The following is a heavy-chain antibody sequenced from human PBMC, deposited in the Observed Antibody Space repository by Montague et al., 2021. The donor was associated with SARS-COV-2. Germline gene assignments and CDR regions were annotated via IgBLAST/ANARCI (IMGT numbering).Heavy chain of an antibody. Sequence: SETLSLTCTVSGGSIETYSWTWIRQPPGKGLEWIGYNYYNRRTNYNPSLSSRVTILVDTSKNQLSLKLDSVTAADTAVYYCARTTHLYSDGSYGHQYFFDDWGRGTLVTVSS. J-gene: IGHJ4*02. CDR2: NYYNRRT. CDR1: GGSIETYS. V-gene: IGHV4-59*01. CDR3: ARTTHLYSDGSYGHQYFFDD. D-gene: IGHD4-17*01.